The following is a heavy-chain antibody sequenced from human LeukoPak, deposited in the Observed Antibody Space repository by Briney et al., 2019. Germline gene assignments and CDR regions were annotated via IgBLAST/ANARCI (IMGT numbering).Heavy chain of an antibody. J-gene: IGHJ4*02. D-gene: IGHD2-21*01. CDR2: MNSDGSRI. CDR1: GFPFSNYW. CDR3: EIVSRRYCWGYFDD. V-gene: IGHV3-74*03. Sequence: GGSLRLSCAASGFPFSNYWMHWVRQAPGKGLGWVSRMNSDGSRIMYADSVKGRFTISRDNAKNTLYLQMNSLRAADAAVYFCEIVSRRYCWGYFDDWGQGTLVTVSS.